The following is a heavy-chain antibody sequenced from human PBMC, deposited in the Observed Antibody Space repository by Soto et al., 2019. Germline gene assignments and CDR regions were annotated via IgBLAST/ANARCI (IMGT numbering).Heavy chain of an antibody. Sequence: SVKGSCKASGGTFSSYAISWVRQAPGQGLEWMGGIIPIFGTANYAQKFQGRVTITADKSTSTAYMELSSLRSEDTAVYYCAREGITGTTSAFDSCGQGTMVTVSS. CDR1: GGTFSSYA. D-gene: IGHD1-7*01. CDR3: AREGITGTTSAFDS. CDR2: IIPIFGTA. V-gene: IGHV1-69*06. J-gene: IGHJ3*02.